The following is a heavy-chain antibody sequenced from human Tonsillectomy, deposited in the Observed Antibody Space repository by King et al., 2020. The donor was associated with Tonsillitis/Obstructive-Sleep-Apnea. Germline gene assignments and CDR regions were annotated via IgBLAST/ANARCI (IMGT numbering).Heavy chain of an antibody. CDR3: ARGDLLTGYYASTDFDY. D-gene: IGHD3-9*01. V-gene: IGHV4-34*01. CDR2: INHSGST. J-gene: IGHJ4*02. CDR1: GGSFSAYY. Sequence: VQLQQWGAGLLKPSETLSLTCAVYGGSFSAYYWSWIRQPPGKGLEWIGEINHSGSTKYNPSLKSRVIISLDTSKNQFSLKLSSVTAADTAVYYCARGDLLTGYYASTDFDYWGQGTLVIVSS.